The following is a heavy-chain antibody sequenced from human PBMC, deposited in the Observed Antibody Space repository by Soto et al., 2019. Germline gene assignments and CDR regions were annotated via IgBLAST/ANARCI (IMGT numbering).Heavy chain of an antibody. CDR3: AREGRLQSLDY. CDR1: GGSISAPDYY. V-gene: IGHV4-30-4*01. Sequence: QVQVQESGPGLVKPSQILSLTCTVSGGSISAPDYYWSWIRQPPGKGLEWIGTIFYNGETSYNPSLKSRLSMSVDTSTNQFSLSLSSVTAADTAVYFCAREGRLQSLDYWGQGTLVTVSS. D-gene: IGHD4-4*01. CDR2: IFYNGET. J-gene: IGHJ4*02.